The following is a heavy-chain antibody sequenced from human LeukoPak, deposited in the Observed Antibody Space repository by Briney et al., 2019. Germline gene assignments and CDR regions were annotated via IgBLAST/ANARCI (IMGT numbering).Heavy chain of an antibody. CDR3: ARGYCSSTSCYPGWFDP. D-gene: IGHD2-2*01. CDR2: IIPIFGTA. Sequence: GASVKVSCKASGGTFSSYAISWVRPAPGQGLEWMGGIIPIFGTANYAQKFQGRVTITTDESTSTAYMELSSLRSEDTAVYYCARGYCSSTSCYPGWFDPWGQGTLVAVSS. J-gene: IGHJ5*02. CDR1: GGTFSSYA. V-gene: IGHV1-69*05.